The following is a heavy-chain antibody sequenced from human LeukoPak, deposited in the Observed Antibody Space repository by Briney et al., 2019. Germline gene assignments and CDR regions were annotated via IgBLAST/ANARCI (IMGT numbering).Heavy chain of an antibody. CDR3: ARDKDTEYYYMDV. V-gene: IGHV3-66*02. J-gene: IGHJ6*03. D-gene: IGHD4-17*01. CDR2: IYSGGST. CDR1: GFTFSSYA. Sequence: GGSLRLSCAASGFTFSSYAMNWVRQAPGKGLEWVSVIYSGGSTYYADSVKGRFTISRDNSKNTLYLQMNSLRAEDTAVYYCARDKDTEYYYMDVWGKGTTVTVSS.